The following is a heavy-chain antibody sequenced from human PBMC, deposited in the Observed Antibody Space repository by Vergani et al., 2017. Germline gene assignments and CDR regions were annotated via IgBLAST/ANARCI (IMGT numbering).Heavy chain of an antibody. D-gene: IGHD2-15*01. J-gene: IGHJ4*02. CDR1: GFSFPGYA. V-gene: IGHV3-23*01. Sequence: EVQLLESGGGLVQPGGSLRLSCEASGFSFPGYAMSWVRQAPGKGLEWVSSVSGSSATPYYADSVKGRFIISRDNSKNTLHLQMNSLRADDTAVYYCTKGSRGYTGYSFYYWGQGTLATVSS. CDR2: VSGSSATP. CDR3: TKGSRGYTGYSFYY.